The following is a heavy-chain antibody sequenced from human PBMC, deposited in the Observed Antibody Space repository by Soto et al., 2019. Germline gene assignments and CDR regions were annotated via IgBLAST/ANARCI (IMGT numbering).Heavy chain of an antibody. CDR1: GFTFSGSA. D-gene: IGHD4-17*01. V-gene: IGHV3-73*01. CDR2: VGGKRDSYAA. J-gene: IGHJ3*02. CDR3: IRRGDSLPDAFDI. Sequence: EVQLVESGGGLFQPGGPLKLSGAAPGFTFSGSARHWVGQASGKGLEWVGRVGGKRDSYAATYAASLKGRFTISRDDSKNTAYLQMNSLETEDTAVYYCIRRGDSLPDAFDIWGQGTVVTVSS.